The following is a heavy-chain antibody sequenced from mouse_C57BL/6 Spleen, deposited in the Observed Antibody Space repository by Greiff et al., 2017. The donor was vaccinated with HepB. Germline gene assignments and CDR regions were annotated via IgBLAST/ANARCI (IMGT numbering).Heavy chain of an antibody. V-gene: IGHV5-9-1*02. CDR1: GFTFRSYA. J-gene: IGHJ4*01. D-gene: IGHD5-1-1*01. CDR3: TRARNIYSYAMDY. Sequence: EVQLLESGECLVKPGGSLTLSCAASGFTFRSYAMSWVRQTPEKRLEWVAYISSGGDYIYYAGTVKGRFTISRDNARNTLYLQMSSLKSEDTSMYYYTRARNIYSYAMDYCGEGT. CDR2: ISSGGDYI.